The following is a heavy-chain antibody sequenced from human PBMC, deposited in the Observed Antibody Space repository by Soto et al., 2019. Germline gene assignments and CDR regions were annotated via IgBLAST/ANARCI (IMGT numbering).Heavy chain of an antibody. V-gene: IGHV3-74*01. Sequence: EVQLVESGGGLVQPGESLTLSCAASGFTFSSYWMHWVRQAPGKGLVWVARIKTEGSGTYYADSVQGRFTISRDNAKNTRYLQMNSLRVEDTAVYFCAKGAGDRFDGNGYRGRHWGQGPLVTVSS. CDR2: IKTEGSGT. CDR1: GFTFSSYW. D-gene: IGHD5-18*01. CDR3: AKGAGDRFDGNGYRGRH. J-gene: IGHJ4*02.